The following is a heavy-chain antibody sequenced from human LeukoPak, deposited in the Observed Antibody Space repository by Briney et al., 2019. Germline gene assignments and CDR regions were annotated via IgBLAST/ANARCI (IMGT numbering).Heavy chain of an antibody. J-gene: IGHJ4*02. CDR3: ASGGTGARKYYSDPFHY. CDR1: GFTVSSNY. D-gene: IGHD3-10*01. V-gene: IGHV3-53*01. Sequence: GGSLRLSCAASGFTVSSNYMSWVRQAPGKGLEWVSTIYSAGSTYYADSVRGRFTISRDSSKNTVCLQMNSLRAEDTAVYYCASGGTGARKYYSDPFHYWGQGTLVTVSS. CDR2: IYSAGST.